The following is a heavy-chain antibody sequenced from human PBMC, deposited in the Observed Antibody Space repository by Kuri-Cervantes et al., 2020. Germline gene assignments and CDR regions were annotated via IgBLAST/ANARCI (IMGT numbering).Heavy chain of an antibody. J-gene: IGHJ5*02. Sequence: SETLSLTCAVYGGSFSGYYWSWIRQPPGKGLEWIGEINHSGSTNYNPSLKSRVTISVDTSKNQFSLKLSSVTAADTAVYYCAREKRHTYYYDSSGYYRGSWFDPWGQGTLVTVSS. CDR3: AREKRHTYYYDSSGYYRGSWFDP. D-gene: IGHD3-22*01. CDR1: GGSFSGYY. CDR2: INHSGST. V-gene: IGHV4-34*01.